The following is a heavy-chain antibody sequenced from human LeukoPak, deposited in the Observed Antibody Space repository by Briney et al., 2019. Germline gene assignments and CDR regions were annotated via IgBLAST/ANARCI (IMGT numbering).Heavy chain of an antibody. CDR2: ISPHSGKI. Sequence: GASVKVSCKASGYTFIHYGISWVRQAPGQGLEWMGWISPHSGKINFAQKIQGRVTMTTDTSTRTVYMELSSLRSEDTAVYYCARDGRPPGTPYFDYWGQGTLVTVSS. CDR1: GYTFIHYG. D-gene: IGHD6-6*01. CDR3: ARDGRPPGTPYFDY. V-gene: IGHV1-18*01. J-gene: IGHJ4*02.